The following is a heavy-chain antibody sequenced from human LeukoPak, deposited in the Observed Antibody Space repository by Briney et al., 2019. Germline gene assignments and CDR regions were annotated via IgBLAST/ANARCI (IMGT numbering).Heavy chain of an antibody. Sequence: SETLSLTCTVSGGSISNYYWSWIRQPPGKGLEWIAYIHYSGSTHYNPSLKSRVTISLDTSKNQFSLKLSSVTAADTAVYYCARSPGWAAAGNEYYFDYWGQGTLVTVPS. CDR1: GGSISNYY. J-gene: IGHJ4*02. CDR3: ARSPGWAAAGNEYYFDY. D-gene: IGHD6-13*01. V-gene: IGHV4-59*01. CDR2: IHYSGST.